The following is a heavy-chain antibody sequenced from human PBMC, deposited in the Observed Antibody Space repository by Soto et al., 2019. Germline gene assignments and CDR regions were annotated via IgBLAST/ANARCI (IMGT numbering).Heavy chain of an antibody. Sequence: GGSLRLSCAASGFAFSSYAMSWVRQAPGKGLEWVSAISGSGGSTYYADSVKGRFTISRDNSKNTLYLQMNSLRAEDTAVYYCAKYYGDYETYYYYYYLAVWGKGTTVTVSS. D-gene: IGHD4-17*01. CDR1: GFAFSSYA. V-gene: IGHV3-23*01. J-gene: IGHJ6*03. CDR2: ISGSGGST. CDR3: AKYYGDYETYYYYYYLAV.